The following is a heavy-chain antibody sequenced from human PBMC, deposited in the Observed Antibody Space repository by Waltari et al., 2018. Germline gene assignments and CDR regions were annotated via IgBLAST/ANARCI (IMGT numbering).Heavy chain of an antibody. Sequence: EEQLVESGGGLVQPGGPLRLSCVASGVGFSCLGMYWVRQAPGKALEWVSSISTSGDSIHYADSVKGRFTISRDNSKSSLYLQLSSLRAEDTAVYYCARVGGYYYYYMDVWGKGTTVTVSS. J-gene: IGHJ6*03. CDR2: ISTSGDSI. D-gene: IGHD3-16*01. V-gene: IGHV3-48*03. CDR3: ARVGGYYYYYMDV. CDR1: GVGFSCLG.